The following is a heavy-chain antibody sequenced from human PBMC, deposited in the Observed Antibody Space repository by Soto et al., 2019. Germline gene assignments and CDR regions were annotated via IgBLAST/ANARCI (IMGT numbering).Heavy chain of an antibody. J-gene: IGHJ5*02. V-gene: IGHV4-31*03. Sequence: PSETLSLTCTVSGGSISSGGYYWSWIRQHPGKGLEWIGYIYYSGSTHYNPSLKSRVTISVDTSKNQFSLKLSSVTAADTAVYYSARKEEYSSSFIDPWGQGTLVTVSS. CDR3: ARKEEYSSSFIDP. CDR1: GGSISSGGYY. CDR2: IYYSGST. D-gene: IGHD6-6*01.